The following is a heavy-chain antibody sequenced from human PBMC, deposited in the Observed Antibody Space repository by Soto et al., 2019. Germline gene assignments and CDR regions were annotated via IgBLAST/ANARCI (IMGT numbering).Heavy chain of an antibody. J-gene: IGHJ4*02. V-gene: IGHV5-10-1*01. CDR1: GYSFAGYW. D-gene: IGHD3-22*01. CDR3: ARQIYDSDTGPNFQYYFDS. CDR2: IDPSDSQT. Sequence: GESLKISCKGSGYSFAGYWITWVRQKPGKGLEWMGRIDPSDSQTYYSPSFRGHVTISVTKSITTVFMQWSSLRASDTAMYYCARQIYDSDTGPNFQYYFDSWGQGTPVTVSS.